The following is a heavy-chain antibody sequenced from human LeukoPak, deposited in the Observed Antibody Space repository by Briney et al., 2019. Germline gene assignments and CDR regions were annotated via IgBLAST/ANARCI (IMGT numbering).Heavy chain of an antibody. J-gene: IGHJ4*02. CDR2: ISGSGGST. V-gene: IGHV3-23*01. CDR1: GFTFSSYA. Sequence: QPGRSLRLSCAASGFTFSSYAMSWVRQAPGKGLEWVSAISGSGGSTYYADSVKGRFTISRDNSKNALYLQMNSLRAEDTAVYYCAKASEYYYDSSGYYKTTYYFDYWGQGTLVTVSS. CDR3: AKASEYYYDSSGYYKTTYYFDY. D-gene: IGHD3-22*01.